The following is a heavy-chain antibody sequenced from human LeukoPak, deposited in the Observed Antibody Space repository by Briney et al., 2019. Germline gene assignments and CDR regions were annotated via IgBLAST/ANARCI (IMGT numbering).Heavy chain of an antibody. Sequence: SVNVSCKASGGTLSNYAISWVRQPPGQGLEWMGGIIPIFGTPNYAQKFQGRVTITADESAYMELSGLRSDDTAVYYCASGHCNSASCPFDYWGQGTLAPVSS. CDR1: GGTLSNYA. J-gene: IGHJ4*02. D-gene: IGHD2-2*01. CDR2: IIPIFGTP. CDR3: ASGHCNSASCPFDY. V-gene: IGHV1-69*13.